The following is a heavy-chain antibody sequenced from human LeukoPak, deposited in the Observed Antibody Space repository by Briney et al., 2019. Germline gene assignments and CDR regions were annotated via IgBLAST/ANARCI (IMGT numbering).Heavy chain of an antibody. CDR2: TRNRPNSYST. V-gene: IGHV3-72*01. CDR1: GFSFGDHY. CDR3: ARAQYCTTTTCYKTWDY. J-gene: IGHJ4*02. Sequence: GGCLRLSCAASGFSFGDHYMDWVRQAPGKGLDWVARTRNRPNSYSTEYAASVKGRFTISRDVSKNSVYLQMNSLEIEDTAVYYCARAQYCTTTTCYKTWDYWGQGTLVTVYS. D-gene: IGHD2-2*02.